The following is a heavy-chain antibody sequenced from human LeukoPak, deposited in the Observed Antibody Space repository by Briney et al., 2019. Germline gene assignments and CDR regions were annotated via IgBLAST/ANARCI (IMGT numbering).Heavy chain of an antibody. CDR2: ISGSGDNT. J-gene: IGHJ4*02. V-gene: IGHV3-23*01. Sequence: GGSLRLSCAASGFTFSHYAMSWVRQAPGKGLEWVSAISGSGDNTYYADSVKGRFTISRDNSKNTLYLQMNSLRAEDTAIYYWAKDFRGYSTSSAVFAYGAQEPLVTVSS. D-gene: IGHD6-6*01. CDR1: GFTFSHYA. CDR3: AKDFRGYSTSSAVFAY.